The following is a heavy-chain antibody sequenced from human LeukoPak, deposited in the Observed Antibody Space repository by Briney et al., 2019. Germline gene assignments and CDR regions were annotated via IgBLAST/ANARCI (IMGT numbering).Heavy chain of an antibody. J-gene: IGHJ4*02. CDR2: INPNSGGT. D-gene: IGHD4-17*01. Sequence: ASVKVSCKASGYTFTDYYFNWVRQAPGQGLEWMGWINPNSGGTHYAQNFQDRVTMTRDTSIRTAYMEVSRLTSDDTAVYYCARTLTTAAWDYWGQGTLVTVSS. V-gene: IGHV1-2*02. CDR1: GYTFTDYY. CDR3: ARTLTTAAWDY.